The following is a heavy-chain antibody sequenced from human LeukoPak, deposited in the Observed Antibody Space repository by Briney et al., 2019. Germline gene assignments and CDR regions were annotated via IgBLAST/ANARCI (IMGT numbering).Heavy chain of an antibody. D-gene: IGHD1-7*01. J-gene: IGHJ4*02. CDR3: VRDRELNY. CDR1: GGSISSDY. Sequence: PSETLSLTCSVSGGSISSDYWGWIRQPPGKGLEWIAYVHNSGSTSYNPSLKSRATISADTSKNQFSLKLSSVTAADTAVYYCVRDRELNYWGQGTLVTVSS. CDR2: VHNSGST. V-gene: IGHV4-59*01.